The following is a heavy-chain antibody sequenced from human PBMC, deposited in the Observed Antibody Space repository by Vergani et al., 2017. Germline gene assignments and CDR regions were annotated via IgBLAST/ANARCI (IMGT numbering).Heavy chain of an antibody. J-gene: IGHJ6*02. Sequence: VQLVESGGGLVQPGGSLRLSCAASGFTFSSYAMHWVRQAPGKGLEWVAVISYDGSNKYYADSVKGRFTISRDNSKNTLYLQMNSLRAEDTAVYYCARDQTYYDFWSGYNRNYYYGMDVWGQGTTVTVSS. V-gene: IGHV3-30*01. CDR2: ISYDGSNK. CDR3: ARDQTYYDFWSGYNRNYYYGMDV. CDR1: GFTFSSYA. D-gene: IGHD3-3*01.